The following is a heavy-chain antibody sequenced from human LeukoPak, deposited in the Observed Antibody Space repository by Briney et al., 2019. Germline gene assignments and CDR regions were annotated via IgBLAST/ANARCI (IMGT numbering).Heavy chain of an antibody. CDR1: GYSINSGYY. CDR2: IYHSGST. Sequence: SETLSLTCAVSGYSINSGYYWGWIRQPPGEGLEWIGSIYHSGSTYYNLSLKSRVTISVDTSKNQFSLKLSSVTAADTAVYYCARHRSLDRGTTVLDYWGQGTLVTVSS. D-gene: IGHD1-7*01. CDR3: ARHRSLDRGTTVLDY. J-gene: IGHJ4*02. V-gene: IGHV4-38-2*01.